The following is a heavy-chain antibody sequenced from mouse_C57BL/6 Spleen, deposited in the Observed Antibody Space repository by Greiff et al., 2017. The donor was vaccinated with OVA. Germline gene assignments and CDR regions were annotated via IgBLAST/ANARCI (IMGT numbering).Heavy chain of an antibody. CDR2: IYPGDGDT. CDR3: ARSGSSGSPWFAY. Sequence: QVQLKQSGPELVKPGASVKISCKASGYAFSSSWMNWVKQRPGKGLEWIGRIYPGDGDTNYNGKFKDKATLTADKSSSTAYMQLSSLTSEDSAVYFCARSGSSGSPWFAYWGQGTLVTVSA. J-gene: IGHJ3*01. D-gene: IGHD3-2*02. V-gene: IGHV1-82*01. CDR1: GYAFSSSW.